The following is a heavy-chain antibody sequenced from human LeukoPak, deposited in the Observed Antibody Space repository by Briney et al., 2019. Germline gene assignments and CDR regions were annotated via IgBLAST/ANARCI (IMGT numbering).Heavy chain of an antibody. D-gene: IGHD3-22*01. CDR1: GFTFSSYW. CDR2: INSDGSST. V-gene: IGHV3-74*01. CDR3: ARGRAHTIAMIVVVNPGFDY. Sequence: GGSLRLSCAASGFTFSSYWMHWVRQAPGKGLVWVSRINSDGSSTSYADSVKGRFTISRDNAKNTLYLQMNSLRAEDTAVYYCARGRAHTIAMIVVVNPGFDYWGQGTLVTVSS. J-gene: IGHJ4*02.